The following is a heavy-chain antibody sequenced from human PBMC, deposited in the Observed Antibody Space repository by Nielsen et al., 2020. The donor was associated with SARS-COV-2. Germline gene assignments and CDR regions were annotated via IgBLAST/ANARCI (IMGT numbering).Heavy chain of an antibody. CDR1: GFTFSSYA. D-gene: IGHD4/OR15-4a*01. CDR3: ARVGSYGDPEYLDY. CDR2: ISGSGGST. Sequence: GGSLRLSCAASGFTFSSYAMSWVRQAPGKGLEWVSAISGSGGSTYYADSVKGRFTISRDNARNTLYLQMNSLRVEDTAVYYCARVGSYGDPEYLDYWGQGALVTVSS. V-gene: IGHV3-23*01. J-gene: IGHJ4*02.